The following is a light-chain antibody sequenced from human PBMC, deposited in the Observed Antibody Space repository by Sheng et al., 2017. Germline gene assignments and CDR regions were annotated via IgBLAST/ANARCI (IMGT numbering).Light chain of an antibody. J-gene: IGKJ2*01. CDR3: QQRNSWPHT. CDR1: QSIRYY. Sequence: EIVLTQSPATLSLSPGERATLSCRATQSIRYYLGWYQQKPGQSPRLLIYDASTRAAGTPARFSGSGVWDETFTLTISSLESEDSAVYYCQQRNSWPHTFGPGDRSW. CDR2: DAS. V-gene: IGKV3-11*01.